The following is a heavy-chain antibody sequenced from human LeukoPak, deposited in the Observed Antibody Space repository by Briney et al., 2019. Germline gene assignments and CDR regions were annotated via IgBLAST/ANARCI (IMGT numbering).Heavy chain of an antibody. D-gene: IGHD3-10*02. J-gene: IGHJ6*04. CDR2: ISSSGSTI. CDR3: AELGITMIGGV. CDR1: GFTFSDYE. V-gene: IGHV3-48*03. Sequence: GGSLRLSCAASGFTFSDYEMNWVRQAPGKGLEWISYISSSGSTIYYADSVKGRFTISRGNAKNSLYLQMNSLRAEDTAVYYCAELGITMIGGVWGKGTTVTISS.